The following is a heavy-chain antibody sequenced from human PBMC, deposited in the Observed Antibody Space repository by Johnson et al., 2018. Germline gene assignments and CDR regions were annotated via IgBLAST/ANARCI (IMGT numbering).Heavy chain of an antibody. J-gene: IGHJ6*02. CDR3: ARDRLVSDYYYYYGMDV. V-gene: IGHV3-33*01. Sequence: QVQLVQSGGGVVQPGRSLRLSCAASGFTFSSYGMHWVRQAPGKGLEWVAVLWYDGSNKYYADSVKGRFTISRDNSKNTLYLQMKSLRAEDTAVYYCARDRLVSDYYYYYGMDVWGQGTTVTVSS. D-gene: IGHD6-6*01. CDR2: LWYDGSNK. CDR1: GFTFSSYG.